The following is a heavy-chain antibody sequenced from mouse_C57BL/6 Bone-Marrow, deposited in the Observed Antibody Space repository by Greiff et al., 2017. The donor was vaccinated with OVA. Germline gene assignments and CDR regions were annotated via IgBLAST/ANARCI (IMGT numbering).Heavy chain of an antibody. CDR2: ISDGGSYT. CDR3: AREGGDDWCAY. J-gene: IGHJ3*01. Sequence: EVKLVESGGGLVKPGGSLKLSCAASGFTFSSYAMSWVRQTPEKSLEWVANISDGGSYTYYPDNVKGRVTISRDHAKNNPYLQMRHLKSEDTAMYYCAREGGDDWCAYWGQGTLVTVSA. V-gene: IGHV5-4*01. CDR1: GFTFSSYA. D-gene: IGHD1-1*02.